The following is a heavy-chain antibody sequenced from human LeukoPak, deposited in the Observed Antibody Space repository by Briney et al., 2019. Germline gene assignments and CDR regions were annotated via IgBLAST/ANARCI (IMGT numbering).Heavy chain of an antibody. CDR3: ARVNTAYCGGDCYSPDY. V-gene: IGHV1-69*06. Sequence: SVKVSCKASAGTFSSYAISWVRQAPGQGLEWMGGIIPIFGTANYAQKFQGRVTITADKSTSTAYMELSSLRSEDTAVYYCARVNTAYCGGDCYSPDYWGQGTLVTVSS. D-gene: IGHD2-21*02. CDR2: IIPIFGTA. J-gene: IGHJ4*02. CDR1: AGTFSSYA.